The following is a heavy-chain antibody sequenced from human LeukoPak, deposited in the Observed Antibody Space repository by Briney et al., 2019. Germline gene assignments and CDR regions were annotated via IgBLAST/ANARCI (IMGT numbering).Heavy chain of an antibody. V-gene: IGHV4-59*08. J-gene: IGHJ4*02. D-gene: IGHD3-9*01. CDR2: IYYSGST. CDR1: GGSISSYY. CDR3: ARHGSLRYFDWLFR. Sequence: SETLSLTCTVSGGSISSYYWSWIRQPPGKGLEWIGYIYYSGSTNYNPSLKSRVTISVDTSKNQFSLKLSSVTAADTAVYYCARHGSLRYFDWLFRWGQGTLVTVSS.